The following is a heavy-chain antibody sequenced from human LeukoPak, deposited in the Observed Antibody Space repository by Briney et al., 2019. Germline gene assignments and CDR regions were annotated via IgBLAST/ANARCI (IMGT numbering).Heavy chain of an antibody. CDR2: IYSGGST. V-gene: IGHV3-53*01. D-gene: IGHD3-22*01. CDR1: GFTVSSNY. Sequence: PGGSLRPSCAASGFTVSSNYMSWVRQAPGKGLEWVSVIYSGGSTYYADSVKGRFTISRDNAKNSLYLQMSSLRAEDTAVYYCARVPPVDYYDTSGYYHDLDYWGQGTLVTVSS. J-gene: IGHJ4*02. CDR3: ARVPPVDYYDTSGYYHDLDY.